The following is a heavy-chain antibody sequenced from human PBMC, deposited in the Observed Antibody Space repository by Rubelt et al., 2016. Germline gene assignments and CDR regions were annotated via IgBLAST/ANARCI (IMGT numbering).Heavy chain of an antibody. CDR1: GGSFSGYY. D-gene: IGHD3-10*01. Sequence: QVQLQQWGAGLLKPSETLSLTCAVYGGSFSGYYWSWIRQPPGKGLEWIGEINHSGSTNYNPSLKSRVPISVDTSKNQFSRKVRSGTAADTAVYYGARGASPWYYGTNDYYHYWGPGSQVVVSS. CDR2: INHSGST. CDR3: ARGASPWYYGTNDYYHY. J-gene: IGHJ4*02. V-gene: IGHV4-34*01.